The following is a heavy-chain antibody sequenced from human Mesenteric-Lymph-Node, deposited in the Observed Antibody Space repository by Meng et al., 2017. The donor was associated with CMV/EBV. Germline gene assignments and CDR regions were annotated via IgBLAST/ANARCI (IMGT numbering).Heavy chain of an antibody. CDR3: ARHLPATMVTVAFDS. CDR1: GGSISSSRYY. V-gene: IGHV4-39*01. CDR2: VYYTGST. J-gene: IGHJ4*02. D-gene: IGHD4/OR15-4a*01. Sequence: GGSISSSRYYWGWVRQSPGKGLEWIGSVYYTGSTFYNPSLKSRVTISADSSKNQFSLKVSSVTAADTAVYYCARHLPATMVTVAFDSWGRGALVTVSS.